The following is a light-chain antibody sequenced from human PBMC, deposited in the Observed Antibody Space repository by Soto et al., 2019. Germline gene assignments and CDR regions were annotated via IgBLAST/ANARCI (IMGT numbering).Light chain of an antibody. Sequence: DIQMTQSPSSLSASVGDRVTITCRASQSVNTYLNLYQQKPGTAPKLLIYTASTLQSGVPPRFSGSGSGTDFTLTISSLQPEDFATYYCQQSYRNPRTFGPGTKVEIK. V-gene: IGKV1-39*01. CDR2: TAS. CDR3: QQSYRNPRT. CDR1: QSVNTY. J-gene: IGKJ3*01.